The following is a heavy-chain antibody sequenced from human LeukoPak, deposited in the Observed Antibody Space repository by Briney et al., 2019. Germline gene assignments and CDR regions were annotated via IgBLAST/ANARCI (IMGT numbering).Heavy chain of an antibody. J-gene: IGHJ4*02. CDR1: GFTFSSYG. CDR2: IRYDGSNK. V-gene: IGHV3-30*02. CDR3: AKDVCGGDCYSFDY. Sequence: GGSLRLSCAASGFTFSSYGMHWVRQAPGKGLEWVAFIRYDGSNKYYADSVKGRFTISRDNSKNTPYLQMNSLRAEDTAVYYCAKDVCGGDCYSFDYWGQGTLVTVSS. D-gene: IGHD2-21*02.